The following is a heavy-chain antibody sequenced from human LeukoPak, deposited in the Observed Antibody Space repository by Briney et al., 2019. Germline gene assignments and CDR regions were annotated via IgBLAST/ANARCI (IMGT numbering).Heavy chain of an antibody. D-gene: IGHD3-10*01. Sequence: ASVKVSCKASGGTFSSYTISWVRQATGQGLEWMGWMNPNSGNTGYAQKFQGRVTITRNTSISTAYMELSSLRSEDTAVYYCARGGAPYGSGSYYNGLDYWGQGTLVTVSS. V-gene: IGHV1-8*03. CDR3: ARGGAPYGSGSYYNGLDY. J-gene: IGHJ4*02. CDR2: MNPNSGNT. CDR1: GGTFSSYT.